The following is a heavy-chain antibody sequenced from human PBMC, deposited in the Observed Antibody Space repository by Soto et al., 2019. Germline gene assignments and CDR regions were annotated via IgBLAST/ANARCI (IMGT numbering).Heavy chain of an antibody. J-gene: IGHJ3*02. D-gene: IGHD3-22*01. Sequence: GESLKISCKGSGYSFTIYWISWVRQMPGKGLEWMGRIDPSDSYTNYSPSFQGHVTISADKSISTAYLQWSSLKASDTAMYYCARRGYDSEVDAFDIWAKGQWSPSPQ. CDR1: GYSFTIYW. CDR3: ARRGYDSEVDAFDI. V-gene: IGHV5-10-1*01. CDR2: IDPSDSYT.